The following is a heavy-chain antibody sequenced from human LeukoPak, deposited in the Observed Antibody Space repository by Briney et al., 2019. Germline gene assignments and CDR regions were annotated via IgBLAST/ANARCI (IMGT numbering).Heavy chain of an antibody. Sequence: GASVKVSCKTSGYSFVPYYKHWLRQAPGQGLEWMGRINSDSGDTKFAQKFQGRVTMTRDKSINTVYMEVSRLTSDDTAVYYCASGASADGHFFDSWGQGPLVTVSS. CDR2: INSDSGDT. V-gene: IGHV1-2*02. CDR3: ASGASADGHFFDS. J-gene: IGHJ4*02. CDR1: GYSFVPYY. D-gene: IGHD5-24*01.